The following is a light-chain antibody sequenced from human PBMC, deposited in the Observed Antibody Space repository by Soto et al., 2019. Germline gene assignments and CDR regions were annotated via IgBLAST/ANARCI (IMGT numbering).Light chain of an antibody. CDR3: SSYTSSSTLV. V-gene: IGLV2-14*01. Sequence: QSALTQPASVSGSPGQSITISCTGTSSDVGGYNYVSWYQHHPGKAPKLMIYEVSSRPSGVSNRFSGSKSGNTASLPISGVQAEDEAHYYCSSYTSSSTLVFGGGTKLTVL. CDR1: SSDVGGYNY. J-gene: IGLJ2*01. CDR2: EVS.